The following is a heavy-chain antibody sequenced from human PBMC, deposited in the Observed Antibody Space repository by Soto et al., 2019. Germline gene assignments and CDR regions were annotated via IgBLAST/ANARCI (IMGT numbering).Heavy chain of an antibody. CDR3: ARMSYFYDKWYFDL. D-gene: IGHD3-22*01. Sequence: QLQESGPGLVMPSQTLSLTCTVSGASINNNDYYWSWIRQTPGKGLEWIGYVYYSGRTDYNPSLKSRLSMSIDKSQNQFTLKLNSVTAADTATYYCARMSYFYDKWYFDLWGRGTLVTVSS. CDR2: VYYSGRT. CDR1: GASINNNDYY. V-gene: IGHV4-30-4*01. J-gene: IGHJ2*01.